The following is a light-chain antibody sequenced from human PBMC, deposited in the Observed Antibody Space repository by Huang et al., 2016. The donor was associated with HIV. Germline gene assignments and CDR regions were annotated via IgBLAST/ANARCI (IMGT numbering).Light chain of an antibody. CDR2: DAS. J-gene: IGKJ3*01. CDR1: QSVGSF. CDR3: QQRTYSFT. V-gene: IGKV3-11*01. Sequence: EIVLTQSPATLSLSPGERATLSCRASQSVGSFLAWYQQKPGQAPRLLIYDASYMATGVPARFSGSGSGTDFTLTISSLEPEDFAVYYCQQRTYSFTFGPGTKVD.